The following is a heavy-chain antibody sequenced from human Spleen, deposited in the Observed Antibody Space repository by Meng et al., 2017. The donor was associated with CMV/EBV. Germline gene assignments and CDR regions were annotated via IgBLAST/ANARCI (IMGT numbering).Heavy chain of an antibody. J-gene: IGHJ4*02. CDR1: TFTFSDYY. V-gene: IGHV3-11*01. D-gene: IGHD6-6*01. CDR2: ISVSGNTI. Sequence: GESLKISCAASTFTFSDYYMSWIRQAPGKGLEWVSYISVSGNTIYYADSVKGRFTISRDNAKNSLYLQMNSLRAEDTALYYCAKDLEYSSSSGSTDYWGQGTLVTVSS. CDR3: AKDLEYSSSSGSTDY.